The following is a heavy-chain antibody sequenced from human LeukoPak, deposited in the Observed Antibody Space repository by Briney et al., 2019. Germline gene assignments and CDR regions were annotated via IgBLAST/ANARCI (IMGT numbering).Heavy chain of an antibody. CDR1: GYSISSGYY. D-gene: IGHD3-10*01. CDR2: IYHSGST. CDR3: ARGLDTMVRGVSLVVDY. Sequence: ASETLSLTCTVSGYSISSGYYWGWIRQPPGKGLEWIGSIYHSGSTYYNPSLKGRVTISVDTSKNQFSLKLSSVTAADTAVYYCARGLDTMVRGVSLVVDYWGQGTLVTVSS. V-gene: IGHV4-38-2*02. J-gene: IGHJ4*02.